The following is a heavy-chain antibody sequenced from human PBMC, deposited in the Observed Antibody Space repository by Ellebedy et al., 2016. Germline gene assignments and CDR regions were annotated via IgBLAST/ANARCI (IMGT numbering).Heavy chain of an antibody. CDR2: ISYDGSNK. CDR3: ARGNAVPGPEPLDY. Sequence: GGSLRLSCAASGFTFSSYGMHWVRQPPGKGLEWVAVISYDGSNKYYADSVKGRFTISRDNSKNTLYLQMNSLRAEDTAVYYCARGNAVPGPEPLDYWGQGTLVTVSS. V-gene: IGHV3-30*03. D-gene: IGHD6-19*01. CDR1: GFTFSSYG. J-gene: IGHJ4*02.